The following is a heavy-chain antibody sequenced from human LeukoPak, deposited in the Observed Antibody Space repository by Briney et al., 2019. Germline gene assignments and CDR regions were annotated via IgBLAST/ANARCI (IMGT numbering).Heavy chain of an antibody. V-gene: IGHV3-15*01. CDR3: TTRGGSFSIFDY. CDR2: IKSKTDGGTT. D-gene: IGHD1-26*01. Sequence: GGSLRLSCAASGFTFSDAWMSWVRQAPGKGLEWVGRIKSKTDGGTTDYAAPVKGRFTISRDDSKNMLYLQMNSLKTEDTAVYYCTTRGGSFSIFDYWGQGTLVTVSS. CDR1: GFTFSDAW. J-gene: IGHJ4*02.